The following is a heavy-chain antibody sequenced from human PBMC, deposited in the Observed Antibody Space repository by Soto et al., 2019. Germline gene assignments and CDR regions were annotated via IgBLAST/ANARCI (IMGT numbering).Heavy chain of an antibody. Sequence: SETLSLTCAVSGGSVNSAGYSWSWIRQPPGKGLEWIGYIYHSGSTYYNPSLKSRVTISLDRSNNHFSLKLSSVTAADTAVYYCARVPIYYDSSGYYHYGTFGIWGQGTMVTVSS. CDR1: GGSVNSAGYS. V-gene: IGHV4-30-2*01. CDR2: IYHSGST. D-gene: IGHD3-22*01. CDR3: ARVPIYYDSSGYYHYGTFGI. J-gene: IGHJ3*02.